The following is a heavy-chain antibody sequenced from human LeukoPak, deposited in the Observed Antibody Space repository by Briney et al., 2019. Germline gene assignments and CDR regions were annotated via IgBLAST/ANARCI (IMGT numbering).Heavy chain of an antibody. Sequence: ASVKVSCKASGYTFTSYAMHWVRQAPGQRLEWMGWINAGNGNTKYSQKFQGRVTITRDTSASTAYMELSSLRSEDTAVYYCARDFKVAPSPHQTPPSYGDYDYFDYWGQGTLVTVSS. CDR3: ARDFKVAPSPHQTPPSYGDYDYFDY. D-gene: IGHD4-17*01. J-gene: IGHJ4*02. CDR1: GYTFTSYA. V-gene: IGHV1-3*01. CDR2: INAGNGNT.